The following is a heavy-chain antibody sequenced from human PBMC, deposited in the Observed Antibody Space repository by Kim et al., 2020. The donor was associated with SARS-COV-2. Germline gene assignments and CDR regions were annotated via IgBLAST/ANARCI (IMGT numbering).Heavy chain of an antibody. J-gene: IGHJ5*02. CDR3: ARAEYSSSWGFDP. D-gene: IGHD6-6*01. Sequence: SETLSLTCTVSGGSISSYYWSWIRQPPGKGLEWIGYIYYSGSTNYNPSLKSRVTISADTSKNQFSLKLSSVTAPDTAGYYCARAEYSSSWGFDPWGQGTL. V-gene: IGHV4-59*01. CDR1: GGSISSYY. CDR2: IYYSGST.